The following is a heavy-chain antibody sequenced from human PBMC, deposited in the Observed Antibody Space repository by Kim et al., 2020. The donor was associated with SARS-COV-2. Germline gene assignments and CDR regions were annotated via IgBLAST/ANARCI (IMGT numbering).Heavy chain of an antibody. CDR2: IYYSGST. V-gene: IGHV4-31*03. CDR3: ASSRFLYYGSGLNYYGMDV. CDR1: GGSISSGGYY. D-gene: IGHD3-10*01. Sequence: SETLSLTCTVSGGSISSGGYYWSWIRQHPGKGLEWIGYIYYSGSTYYNPSLKSRVTISVDTSKNQFSLKLSSVTAADTAVYYCASSRFLYYGSGLNYYGMDVWGQGTTVTVSS. J-gene: IGHJ6*02.